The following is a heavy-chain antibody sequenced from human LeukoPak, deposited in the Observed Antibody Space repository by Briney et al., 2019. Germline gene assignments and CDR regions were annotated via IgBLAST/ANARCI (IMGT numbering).Heavy chain of an antibody. D-gene: IGHD4-11*01. CDR3: ARAYSTYHMDV. CDR1: GFSFRDHW. V-gene: IGHV3-7*01. CDR2: IKPDGSEK. Sequence: GGSLRLSCAGSGFSFRDHWMSWLRQAPGKGPEWVAHIKPDGSEKYYVDSVKGRFTISRDNAENSLYLQMNSLRAEDTAVYYCARAYSTYHMDVWGKGTTVTVSS. J-gene: IGHJ6*03.